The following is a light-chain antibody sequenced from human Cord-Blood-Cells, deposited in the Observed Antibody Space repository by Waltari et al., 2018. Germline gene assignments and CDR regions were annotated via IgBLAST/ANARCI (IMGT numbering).Light chain of an antibody. Sequence: DIVMTQSPDSLAVSLGERTTINCKSRQSVLYSSNNKNYLAWYQQKPGQPPKLLIYWASTQESGVTDRFSGSGSGTDFTLTISSLQAEDVAVYYCQQYYSTITFGQGTRLEIK. J-gene: IGKJ5*01. CDR1: QSVLYSSNNKNY. V-gene: IGKV4-1*01. CDR3: QQYYSTIT. CDR2: WAS.